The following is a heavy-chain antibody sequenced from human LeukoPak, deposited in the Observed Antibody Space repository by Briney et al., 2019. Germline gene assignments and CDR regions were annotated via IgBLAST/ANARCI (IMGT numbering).Heavy chain of an antibody. J-gene: IGHJ6*03. CDR3: ARAPDYAHGGYYYYMDV. Sequence: ASVKVSCKASGYTFTGYYVHWVRQAPGQGLEWMGWMNPKGGGTNYAQKFEARVTMNRDTSISTAYMELSRLRSDDTAVYYCARAPDYAHGGYYYYMDVWGKGTTVTVSS. D-gene: IGHD4-17*01. V-gene: IGHV1-2*02. CDR1: GYTFTGYY. CDR2: MNPKGGGT.